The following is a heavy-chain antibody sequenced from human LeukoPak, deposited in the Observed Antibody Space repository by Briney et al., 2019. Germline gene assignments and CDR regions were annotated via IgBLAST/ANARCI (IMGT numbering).Heavy chain of an antibody. CDR2: IRYDGSIK. CDR1: GFTFGSYG. Sequence: GGSLRLSCAASGFTFGSYGMHWVRQAPGKGLDWVAFIRYDGSIKGHADSVKGRFTISRDNSKNTLFLQMNSLRDEDTAMYYCAKVSPISPSGYLDYWGQGTPVTVSS. J-gene: IGHJ4*02. V-gene: IGHV3-30*02. CDR3: AKVSPISPSGYLDY. D-gene: IGHD3-3*01.